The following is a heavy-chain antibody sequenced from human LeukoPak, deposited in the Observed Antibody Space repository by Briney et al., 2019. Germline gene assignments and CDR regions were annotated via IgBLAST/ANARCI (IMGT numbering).Heavy chain of an antibody. Sequence: GRSLRLSCAASGFTFDDYAMHWFRQAPGKGLEWVSGISWNSGSIGYADSVKGRFTISRDNAKNSLYLQMNSLRAEDTALYYCAKGVGLRSGSYDYWGQGTLVTVSS. J-gene: IGHJ4*02. CDR3: AKGVGLRSGSYDY. D-gene: IGHD1-26*01. CDR2: ISWNSGSI. CDR1: GFTFDDYA. V-gene: IGHV3-9*01.